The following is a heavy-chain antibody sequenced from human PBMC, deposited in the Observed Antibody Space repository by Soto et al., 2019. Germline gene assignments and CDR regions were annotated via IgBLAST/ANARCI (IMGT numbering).Heavy chain of an antibody. V-gene: IGHV4-30-4*01. CDR1: GGSISSGDYY. CDR3: ARVGEQWLAIDY. Sequence: SETLSLTCTVSGGSISSGDYYWSWIRQPPGKGLEWIGYIYYSGSTYYNPSLKSRMKISVDKSKNQFSLRLTSVTAADTANYYCARVGEQWLAIDYWGLGTLVTVSS. D-gene: IGHD6-19*01. CDR2: IYYSGST. J-gene: IGHJ4*02.